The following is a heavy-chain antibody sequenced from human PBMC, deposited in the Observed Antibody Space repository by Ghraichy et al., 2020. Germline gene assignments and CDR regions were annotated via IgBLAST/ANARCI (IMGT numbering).Heavy chain of an antibody. V-gene: IGHV4-39*01. J-gene: IGHJ4*02. Sequence: SQTLSLTCTVSGGSISSSSYYWGWIRQPPGKGLEWIGSIYYSGSTYYNPSLKSRVTISVDTSKNQFSLKLSSVTAADTAVYYCARQHLLPGIAAAGTFDYWGQGTLVTVSS. CDR1: GGSISSSSYY. CDR2: IYYSGST. CDR3: ARQHLLPGIAAAGTFDY. D-gene: IGHD6-13*01.